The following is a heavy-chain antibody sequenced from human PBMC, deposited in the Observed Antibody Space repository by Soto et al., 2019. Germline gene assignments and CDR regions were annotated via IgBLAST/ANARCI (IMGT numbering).Heavy chain of an antibody. CDR1: GGSFSPNY. V-gene: IGHV4-4*09. D-gene: IGHD3-10*01. CDR2: IYFGGTT. Sequence: PSETLSLTCTVSGGSFSPNYWAWIRQPPGKGLEWVGYIYFGGTTSYNSSLKSRVTISLDTSKNQFSLKLSSVTAADTAAYYCAGQPTAGSYSDLGSYYYYYAMDVWGQGTTVTVSS. J-gene: IGHJ6*02. CDR3: AGQPTAGSYSDLGSYYYYYAMDV.